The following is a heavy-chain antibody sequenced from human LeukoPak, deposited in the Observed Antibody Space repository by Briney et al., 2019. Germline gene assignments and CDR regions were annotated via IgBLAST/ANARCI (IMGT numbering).Heavy chain of an antibody. Sequence: GESLKISCKGSGYSFTNYWIGWVRQMPGKGLEWMGIIYPGDSDTRYSPSFQGQVTISADRSINTAFLQWSSLQASDTAMYYCARRDDYDYVLGSYRYDYWGQGTLVTVSS. D-gene: IGHD3-16*02. V-gene: IGHV5-51*01. J-gene: IGHJ4*02. CDR2: IYPGDSDT. CDR3: ARRDDYDYVLGSYRYDY. CDR1: GYSFTNYW.